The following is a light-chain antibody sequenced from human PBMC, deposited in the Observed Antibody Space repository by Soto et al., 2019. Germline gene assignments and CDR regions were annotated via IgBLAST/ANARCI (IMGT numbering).Light chain of an antibody. Sequence: EIVMTQSPATLSVSPGERATLSCRASQTVGSNLAWYQQKPGQVPRHLIYGASTRATGIPARFSGSGSGTEFTLTICSLQSEDFAVYYCQQYNNWPRTFGQGTKVEVK. J-gene: IGKJ1*01. CDR2: GAS. V-gene: IGKV3-15*01. CDR3: QQYNNWPRT. CDR1: QTVGSN.